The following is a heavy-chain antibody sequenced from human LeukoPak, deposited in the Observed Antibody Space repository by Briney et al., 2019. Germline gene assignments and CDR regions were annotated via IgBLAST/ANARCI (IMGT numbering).Heavy chain of an antibody. J-gene: IGHJ4*02. CDR3: ARGDDFWSF. CDR2: IYHNGST. Sequence: PSGTLSLTCAVSGGSISSSNWWTWVRQPPGKGLEWIGEIYHNGSTNYSPSLKSRVTISVDTSKNQFSLKLSSVTAADTAVYYCARGDDFWSFWGQGTLVTVSS. D-gene: IGHD3-3*01. V-gene: IGHV4-4*02. CDR1: GGSISSSNW.